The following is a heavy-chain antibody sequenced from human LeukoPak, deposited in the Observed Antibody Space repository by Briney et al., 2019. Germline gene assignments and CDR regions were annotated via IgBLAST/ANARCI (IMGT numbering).Heavy chain of an antibody. V-gene: IGHV3-30*02. CDR1: GFIFSNYG. CDR3: AKDFYPSYYYDTNGYYLDY. J-gene: IGHJ4*02. Sequence: GGSLRLSCAASGFIFSNYGMHWVRQAPGKGLEWVAFTWYDGNNKYYADSVKGRFTISRDNSKNSVYLQMNSLRAEDTAVYYCAKDFYPSYYYDTNGYYLDYWGQGTLVTVSS. D-gene: IGHD3-22*01. CDR2: TWYDGNNK.